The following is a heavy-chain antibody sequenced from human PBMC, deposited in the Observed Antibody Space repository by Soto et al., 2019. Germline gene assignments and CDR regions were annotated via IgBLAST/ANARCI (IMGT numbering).Heavy chain of an antibody. CDR1: GYTFTSYG. CDR2: ISAYNGNT. J-gene: IGHJ5*02. Sequence: QVQLVQSGAEVKKPGASVKVSCKASGYTFTSYGISWVRQAPGQGREWMGWISAYNGNTNYAQKLQGRVTMTTDTSTSTAYMELRSLRSDDTAVYYCARDIAGAGVVRRGWFDPWGQGTLVTVSS. CDR3: ARDIAGAGVVRRGWFDP. D-gene: IGHD6-19*01. V-gene: IGHV1-18*04.